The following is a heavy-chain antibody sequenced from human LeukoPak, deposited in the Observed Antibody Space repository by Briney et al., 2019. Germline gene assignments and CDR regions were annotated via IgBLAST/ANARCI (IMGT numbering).Heavy chain of an antibody. CDR3: ARHIYDSGSAE. Sequence: PSETLSLTCTVSGGSMSSDYWTWIRQPAGKGLEWIGRIYTSGTTNYNPSLKSRVTMSVDTSKNQFSLRVSSVTAADTAVYYCARHIYDSGSAEWGQGTLVTVSS. V-gene: IGHV4-4*07. D-gene: IGHD3-10*01. CDR1: GGSMSSDY. CDR2: IYTSGTT. J-gene: IGHJ4*02.